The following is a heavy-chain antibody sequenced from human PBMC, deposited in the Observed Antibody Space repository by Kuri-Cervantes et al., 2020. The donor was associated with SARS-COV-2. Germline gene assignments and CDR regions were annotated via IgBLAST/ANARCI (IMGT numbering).Heavy chain of an antibody. CDR1: GFTFSSYA. J-gene: IGHJ4*02. D-gene: IGHD2-2*01. CDR2: IRDSGGST. Sequence: GESLKISCAASGFTFSSYAMSWVRQAPGKGLEWVSAIRDSGGSTYYADSVKGRFTISRDNSKNTLYLQMNSLRAEDTAVYYCAKAEIVVVRAEGGCFDYWGQGTLVTVSS. V-gene: IGHV3-23*01. CDR3: AKAEIVVVRAEGGCFDY.